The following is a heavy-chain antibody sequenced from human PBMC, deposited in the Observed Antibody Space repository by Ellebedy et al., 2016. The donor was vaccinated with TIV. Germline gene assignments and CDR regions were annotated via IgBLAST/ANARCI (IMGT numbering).Heavy chain of an antibody. CDR2: IYYSGST. J-gene: IGHJ4*02. Sequence: SETLSLTCTVSGGSISSFYWSWIRQPPGKGLEWIGYIYYSGSTNYNPSLKSRVTISVDTSKNQFSLKLSSVTAADTAVYYCAREVAAVTFDYWGQGTLVTVSS. D-gene: IGHD6-13*01. CDR1: GGSISSFY. V-gene: IGHV4-59*12. CDR3: AREVAAVTFDY.